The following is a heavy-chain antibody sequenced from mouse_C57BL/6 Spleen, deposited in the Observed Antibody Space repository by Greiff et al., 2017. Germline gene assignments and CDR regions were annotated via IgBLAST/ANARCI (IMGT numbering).Heavy chain of an antibody. Sequence: VQLQQPGAELVKPGASVKLSCKASGYTFTSYWMHWVKQRPGQGLEWIGMIHPNSGSTNYNEKFKSKATLTVDKSSSTAYMQLSSLTSEDSAVYYCAKADGYNLTFFDYWGQGTTLTVSS. D-gene: IGHD2-3*01. CDR2: IHPNSGST. V-gene: IGHV1-64*01. CDR3: AKADGYNLTFFDY. CDR1: GYTFTSYW. J-gene: IGHJ2*01.